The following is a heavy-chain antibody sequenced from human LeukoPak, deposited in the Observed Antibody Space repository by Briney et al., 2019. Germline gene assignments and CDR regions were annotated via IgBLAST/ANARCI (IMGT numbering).Heavy chain of an antibody. CDR3: ASHIAVAGTPGSTFDY. CDR1: GYTFTSYG. Sequence: ASVKVSCKASGYTFTSYGISWVRQATGQGLEWMGWISAYNGNTNYAQKLQGRVTMTTDTSTSTAYMELRSLRSDDTAVYYCASHIAVAGTPGSTFDYWGQGTLVTVSS. V-gene: IGHV1-18*01. J-gene: IGHJ4*02. CDR2: ISAYNGNT. D-gene: IGHD6-19*01.